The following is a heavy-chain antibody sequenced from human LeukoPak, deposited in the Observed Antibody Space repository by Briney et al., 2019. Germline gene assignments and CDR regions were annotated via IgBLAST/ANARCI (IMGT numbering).Heavy chain of an antibody. J-gene: IGHJ4*02. CDR3: ARGTSGWSGLDY. CDR1: GFTFSDFW. Sequence: GGSLRLSCAASGFTFSDFWMHWVRQVPGKGLECLSQIRYDGNDPYYADSVKGWFTISRDNAKNTLYLQMNSLRAEDTAVYFCARGTSGWSGLDYWGQGTLVTVSS. V-gene: IGHV3-74*01. CDR2: IRYDGNDP. D-gene: IGHD6-19*01.